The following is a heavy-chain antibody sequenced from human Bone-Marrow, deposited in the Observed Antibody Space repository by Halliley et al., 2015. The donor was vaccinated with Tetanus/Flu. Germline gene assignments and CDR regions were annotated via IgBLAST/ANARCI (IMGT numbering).Heavy chain of an antibody. V-gene: IGHV3-74*01. CDR2: ISSDGMST. J-gene: IGHJ4*02. CDR3: TRGYSSGPFDS. D-gene: IGHD2-15*01. Sequence: EWVSRISSDGMSTNYAESVKGRFPISRDNVKSTLYLQMNSLRAEDTALYYCTRGYSSGPFDSWGQGAPVSVSS.